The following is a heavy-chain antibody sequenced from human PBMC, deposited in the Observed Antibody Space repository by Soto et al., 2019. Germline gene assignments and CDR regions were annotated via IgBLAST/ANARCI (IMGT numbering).Heavy chain of an antibody. CDR2: TSANNDYT. V-gene: IGHV1-18*01. CDR1: GYTFTTYV. CDR3: AKNMAHGDYYDY. Sequence: ASVKVSCKASGYTFTTYVLSWVRQAPGQGLEWMGWTSANNDYTEYAQKFQGRLSLTTDTSTTTAYMELRSLTSDDTAMYYCAKNMAHGDYYDYWGQGTLVTVSS. J-gene: IGHJ4*02. D-gene: IGHD4-17*01.